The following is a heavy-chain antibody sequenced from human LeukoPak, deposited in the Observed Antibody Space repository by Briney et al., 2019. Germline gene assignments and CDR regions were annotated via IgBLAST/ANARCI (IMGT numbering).Heavy chain of an antibody. D-gene: IGHD2-15*01. Sequence: ASVKVSCKASGYTFTSYYMHWLRQAPGQGLEWMGIIDPSGGISSYAQKFQGRVTMTRDTSTSSVYMELSSLRSEYTAVYYCAREGCSGGTCYSWFDPWGQGTLVTASS. V-gene: IGHV1-46*01. CDR1: GYTFTSYY. CDR3: AREGCSGGTCYSWFDP. CDR2: IDPSGGIS. J-gene: IGHJ5*02.